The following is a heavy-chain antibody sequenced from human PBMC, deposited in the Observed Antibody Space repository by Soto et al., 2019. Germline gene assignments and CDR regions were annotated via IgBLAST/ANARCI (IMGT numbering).Heavy chain of an antibody. D-gene: IGHD3-22*01. V-gene: IGHV4-39*01. CDR3: ARGLRNYYDRSGFHY. CDR1: GGSMSSNTYS. Sequence: SETLSLTCTVSGGSMSSNTYSWGWIRQPPGKGLEWIGSIYYSGITYYNPSLRSRVSISIDTSKKQLSLKLKSVTAEDTAVYYCARGLRNYYDRSGFHYWGQGTLVTVSS. J-gene: IGHJ4*02. CDR2: IYYSGIT.